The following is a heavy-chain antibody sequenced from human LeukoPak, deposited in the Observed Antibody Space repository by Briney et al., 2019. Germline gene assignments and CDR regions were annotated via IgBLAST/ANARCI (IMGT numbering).Heavy chain of an antibody. CDR3: AAAPGNYYDSSGFDY. D-gene: IGHD3-22*01. CDR1: GFTFSSYA. J-gene: IGHJ4*02. V-gene: IGHV3-23*01. Sequence: PGGSLRLSCAASGFTFSSYAMSWVRQAPGKGLEWVSAISGSGGSTYYADSVKGRFTISRDNSKNTLYLQMNSLRAEDTAVYYCAAAPGNYYDSSGFDYWGQGTLVTVSS. CDR2: ISGSGGST.